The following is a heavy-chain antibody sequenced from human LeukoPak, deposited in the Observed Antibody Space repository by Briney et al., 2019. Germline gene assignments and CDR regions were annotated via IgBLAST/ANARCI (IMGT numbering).Heavy chain of an antibody. D-gene: IGHD2-2*01. V-gene: IGHV4-34*01. Sequence: SETLSLTCAVYGGSFSGYYWSWLRQPPGKGLEWIGEINHSGSTNYNPSLTSRVTISVDTSKNQFSLKLSSVTAADTAVYYCARVRCSSTSCYAGHYYYYYYMDVWGKGTTVTVSS. CDR2: INHSGST. CDR1: GGSFSGYY. CDR3: ARVRCSSTSCYAGHYYYYYYMDV. J-gene: IGHJ6*03.